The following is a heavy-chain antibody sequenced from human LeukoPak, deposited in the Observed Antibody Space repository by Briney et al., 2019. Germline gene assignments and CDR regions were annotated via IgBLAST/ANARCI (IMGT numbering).Heavy chain of an antibody. CDR3: ARGHRLLPHYSNGWYRSIWYFDY. CDR2: INHSGST. CDR1: GGSFSGYY. V-gene: IGHV4-34*01. D-gene: IGHD6-19*01. Sequence: PSETLSLTCAVYGGSFSGYYWSWIRQPPGKGLEWIGEINHSGSTNYNPSLKSRVTISVDTSKNQFSLKLSSVTAADTAVYYCARGHRLLPHYSNGWYRSIWYFDYWGQGTLVTVSS. J-gene: IGHJ4*02.